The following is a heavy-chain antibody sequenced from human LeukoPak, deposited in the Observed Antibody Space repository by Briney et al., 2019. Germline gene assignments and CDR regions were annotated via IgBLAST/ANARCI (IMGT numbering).Heavy chain of an antibody. CDR1: GFTFSSYA. CDR3: ARDQPQQYLPGDY. J-gene: IGHJ4*02. V-gene: IGHV3-30-3*01. Sequence: PGRSLRLSCAASGFTFSSYAMEWVRQAPGKGLQWVAFISSDGSNKYYADSVKGRFTISRDNSKNTLYLQMNSLRPEDTAVYYCARDQPQQYLPGDYWGQGTLVTVSS. CDR2: ISSDGSNK. D-gene: IGHD1-14*01.